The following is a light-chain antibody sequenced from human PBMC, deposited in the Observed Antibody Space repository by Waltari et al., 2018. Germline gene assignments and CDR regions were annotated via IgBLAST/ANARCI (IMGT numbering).Light chain of an antibody. CDR1: QSFLHSANNKNY. CDR3: QQFQSHLRT. J-gene: IGKJ1*01. Sequence: DIVMTQSPESLAVSLGERATIPCKSSQSFLHSANNKNYFAWYQQKPGQPPKLLIYWASTRKSGVPDRFSGSGSGTDFTLTISSLQAEDVAVYYCQQFQSHLRTFGQGTKVEIK. V-gene: IGKV4-1*01. CDR2: WAS.